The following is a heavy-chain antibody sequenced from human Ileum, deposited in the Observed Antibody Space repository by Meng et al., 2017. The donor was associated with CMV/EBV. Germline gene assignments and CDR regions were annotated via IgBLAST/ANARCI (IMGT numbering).Heavy chain of an antibody. CDR3: ARDFRHGGLDV. CDR1: GFTVSSNY. CDR2: IYSGGST. V-gene: IGHV3-53*01. Sequence: GESLKISCAASGFTVSSNYMSWVRQAPGKGLEWVSVIYSGGSTYYADSVKGRFTVSRDNTKNSLYMQMSSLRAEDTAVYYCARDFRHGGLDVWGQGTTVTVSS. J-gene: IGHJ6*02.